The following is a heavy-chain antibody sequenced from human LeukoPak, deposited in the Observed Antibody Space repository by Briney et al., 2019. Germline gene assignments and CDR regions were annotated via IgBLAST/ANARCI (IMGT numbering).Heavy chain of an antibody. CDR2: IYTSGST. V-gene: IGHV4-4*07. CDR1: GGSISSYY. J-gene: IGHJ6*03. CDR3: ARVAYYYDSSGYYSDYYYYYMDV. D-gene: IGHD3-22*01. Sequence: PSETLSLTCTVSGGSISSYYWSWIRQPAGNGLEWIGRIYTSGSTNYNPSLKSRVTMSVDTSKNQFSLKLSSVTAADTAVYYCARVAYYYDSSGYYSDYYYYYMDVWGKGTTVTVSS.